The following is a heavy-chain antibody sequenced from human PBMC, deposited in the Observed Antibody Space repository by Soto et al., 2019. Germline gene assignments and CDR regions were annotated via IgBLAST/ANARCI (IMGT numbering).Heavy chain of an antibody. J-gene: IGHJ4*02. V-gene: IGHV3-11*06. CDR1: GFTFSDHY. D-gene: IGHD1-1*01. CDR2: SSNSGSFT. Sequence: GGSLRLSCAASGFTFSDHYVSWIRQAPGKGLEWIGYSSNSGSFTRYADSVKGRFSISRDNAKNSLYLQINSLRGDDTAIYYCVRSGDNYNLLDYWGQGTPVTVSS. CDR3: VRSGDNYNLLDY.